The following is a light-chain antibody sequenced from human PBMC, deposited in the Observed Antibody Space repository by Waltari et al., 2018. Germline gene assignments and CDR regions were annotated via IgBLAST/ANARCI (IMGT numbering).Light chain of an antibody. CDR2: DVS. Sequence: QSALTQPASVSGSPGQSITISCTGTSRDVGGYNYVSWYQQHPGKGPKLMIDDVSKLPSGVSNRFSGSKSGNTASLTISGLQAEDEADYYCSSYTSSSTLVFGGGTKLTVL. J-gene: IGLJ2*01. CDR1: SRDVGGYNY. CDR3: SSYTSSSTLV. V-gene: IGLV2-14*01.